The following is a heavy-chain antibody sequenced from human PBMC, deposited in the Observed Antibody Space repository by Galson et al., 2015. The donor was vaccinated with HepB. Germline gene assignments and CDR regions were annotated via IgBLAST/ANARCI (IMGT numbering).Heavy chain of an antibody. V-gene: IGHV3-30*03. CDR1: GFTFSSYG. D-gene: IGHD7-27*01. CDR2: ISYDGSNK. J-gene: IGHJ4*02. CDR3: ASLGPTEYFDY. Sequence: SLRLSCAASGFTFSSYGMHWVRQAPGKGLEWVAVISYDGSNKYYADSVKGRFTISRDNAKNSLYLQMNSLRAEDTAVYYCASLGPTEYFDYWGQGTLVTVSS.